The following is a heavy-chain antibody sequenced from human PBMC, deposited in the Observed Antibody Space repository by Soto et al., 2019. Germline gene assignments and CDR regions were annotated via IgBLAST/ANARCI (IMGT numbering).Heavy chain of an antibody. V-gene: IGHV3-20*01. CDR1: GFTFDDYG. Sequence: GGSLRLSCAASGFTFDDYGMSWVRQAPGKGLEWVSGINWNGGSTGYADSVKGRFTISRDNAKNSLYLQMNSLRAEDTALYHCARVRGYCSGGSCYLGNYYYYMDVWGKGTTVTVS. J-gene: IGHJ6*03. CDR3: ARVRGYCSGGSCYLGNYYYYMDV. D-gene: IGHD2-15*01. CDR2: INWNGGST.